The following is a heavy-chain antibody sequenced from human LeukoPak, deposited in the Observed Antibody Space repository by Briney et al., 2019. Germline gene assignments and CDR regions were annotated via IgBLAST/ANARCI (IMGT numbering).Heavy chain of an antibody. Sequence: GESLKVSCKGSGYSFTSYWIGWVRQMPGKGLEFMGILYPGDSDTRYSPSFQGQVTISADKSISTAYLQWSSLKASDTAMYYCARHETGPYFDYWGQGTLVTVSS. J-gene: IGHJ4*02. D-gene: IGHD1-1*01. V-gene: IGHV5-51*01. CDR2: LYPGDSDT. CDR1: GYSFTSYW. CDR3: ARHETGPYFDY.